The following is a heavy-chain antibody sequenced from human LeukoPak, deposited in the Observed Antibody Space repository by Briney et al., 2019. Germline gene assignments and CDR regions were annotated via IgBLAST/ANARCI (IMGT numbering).Heavy chain of an antibody. Sequence: SETLSLTCTVSGGSISSYYWSWLRQPPGKGLEWIGYIYYSGSTNYNPSLKSRVTISVDTSKNQFSLKLSSVTAADTAVYYCARNLMGYYDSSGYPKYYFDYWGQGTLVTVSS. V-gene: IGHV4-59*01. CDR3: ARNLMGYYDSSGYPKYYFDY. J-gene: IGHJ4*02. CDR1: GGSISSYY. D-gene: IGHD3-22*01. CDR2: IYYSGST.